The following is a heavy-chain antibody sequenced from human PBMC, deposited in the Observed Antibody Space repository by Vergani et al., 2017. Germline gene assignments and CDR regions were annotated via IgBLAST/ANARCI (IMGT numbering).Heavy chain of an antibody. CDR2: ISWDGGST. D-gene: IGHD2/OR15-2a*01. V-gene: IGHV3-43*01. Sequence: EVQLVESGGVVVQPGGSLRLSCAASGFTFDDYTMHWVRQAPGKGLEWVSLISWDGGSTYYADSVKGRFTISRDNSKNSLYLQMNSLRTEDTALYYCAKDIRGSPEYYYYYGMDVWGQGTTVTVSS. J-gene: IGHJ6*02. CDR3: AKDIRGSPEYYYYYGMDV. CDR1: GFTFDDYT.